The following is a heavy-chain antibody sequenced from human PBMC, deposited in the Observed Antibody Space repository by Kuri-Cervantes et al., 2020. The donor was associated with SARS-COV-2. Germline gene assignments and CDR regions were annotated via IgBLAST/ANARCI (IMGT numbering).Heavy chain of an antibody. CDR2: ISSISSYI. V-gene: IGHV3-21*01. Sequence: GGSLRLSCAASGFTFSSYSMNWVRQAPGKGLEWVSSISSISSYIYYADSVKGRFTISRDNAKNSLYQQMNSLRAEDTAVYYCARDVAAGRAYYYYMDVWGKGTTVTVSS. CDR3: ARDVAAGRAYYYYMDV. CDR1: GFTFSSYS. D-gene: IGHD6-13*01. J-gene: IGHJ6*03.